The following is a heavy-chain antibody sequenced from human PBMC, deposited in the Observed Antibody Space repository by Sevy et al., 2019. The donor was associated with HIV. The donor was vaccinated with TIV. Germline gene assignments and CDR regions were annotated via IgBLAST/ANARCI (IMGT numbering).Heavy chain of an antibody. CDR1: GYTFDSYG. J-gene: IGHJ5*02. D-gene: IGHD3-10*01. Sequence: ASVKVACKASGYTFDSYGISWVRQAPGQGLEYMGCIGPYNGNIKYAQNIQDRVTMTTDSSTSTAYMELSSLRSDDTAVYFCARISTPRGKFNWFDPWGQGTLVTVSS. V-gene: IGHV1-18*01. CDR2: IGPYNGNI. CDR3: ARISTPRGKFNWFDP.